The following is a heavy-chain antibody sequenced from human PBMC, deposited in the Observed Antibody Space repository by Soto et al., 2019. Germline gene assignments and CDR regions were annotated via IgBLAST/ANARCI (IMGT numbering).Heavy chain of an antibody. Sequence: LRLSCEASESTFRRYSMHWVRQAPGKGLEWVGVTSYDGKVQYYGDSVKGRFTISRDNSKNTVYLQMNSLRDEDTAIYYCAKEYGNDYWYFDYWGQGTLVTVSS. D-gene: IGHD5-12*01. V-gene: IGHV3-30*18. CDR2: TSYDGKVQ. CDR1: ESTFRRYS. CDR3: AKEYGNDYWYFDY. J-gene: IGHJ4*02.